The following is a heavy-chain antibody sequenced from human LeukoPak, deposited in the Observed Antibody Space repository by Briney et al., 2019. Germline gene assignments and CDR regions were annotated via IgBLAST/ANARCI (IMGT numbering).Heavy chain of an antibody. Sequence: PSETLSLTCTVSGGSITSTFYYWGWIRQPPGKGLEWIGSIYYSGNTYYNPSLKSRVTILVDTSKNQFSLKLSSVTAADTAVYYCARVGGSGSYYNSRPQYYFDYWGQGTLVTVSS. J-gene: IGHJ4*02. D-gene: IGHD3-10*01. CDR1: GGSITSTFYY. CDR2: IYYSGNT. V-gene: IGHV4-39*07. CDR3: ARVGGSGSYYNSRPQYYFDY.